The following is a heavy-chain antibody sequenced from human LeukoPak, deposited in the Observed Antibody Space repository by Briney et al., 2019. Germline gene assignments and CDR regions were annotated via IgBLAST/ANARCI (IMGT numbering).Heavy chain of an antibody. CDR2: ISGSGGST. CDR1: GFTVSSYA. J-gene: IGHJ6*02. V-gene: IGHV3-23*01. D-gene: IGHD3-10*01. Sequence: GGSLRLSCAASGFTVSSYAMSWGRQAPGKGLEWVSAISGSGGSTYYADSVKGRFTISRDNSKNTLYLQMNSLRAEDTAVYYCAKDYYYGSGSYQYYYYYGMDVWGQGTTVTVSS. CDR3: AKDYYYGSGSYQYYYYYGMDV.